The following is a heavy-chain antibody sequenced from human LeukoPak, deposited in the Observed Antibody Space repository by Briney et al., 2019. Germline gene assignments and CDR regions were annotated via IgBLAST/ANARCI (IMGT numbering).Heavy chain of an antibody. V-gene: IGHV1-69*13. CDR2: IIPIFGTA. J-gene: IGHJ4*02. CDR1: GGTFSGYA. CDR3: ARVGSSSWSYFDY. D-gene: IGHD6-13*01. Sequence: SVKVSCKASGGTFSGYAISWVRQAPGQGLEWMGGIIPIFGTANYAQKFQGRVTITADESTSTAYMELSSLRSEDTAVYYCARVGSSSWSYFDYWGQGTLVTVSS.